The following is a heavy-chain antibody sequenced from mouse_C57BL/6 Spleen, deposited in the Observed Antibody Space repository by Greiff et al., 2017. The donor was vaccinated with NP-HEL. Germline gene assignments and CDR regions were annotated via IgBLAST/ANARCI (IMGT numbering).Heavy chain of an antibody. Sequence: QVQLQQPGAELVRPGPSVKLSCKASGYTFTSYWMHWVKQRPGQGLEWIGVIDPSDSYTNYNQKFKGKATLTVDTSSSTAYMQLSSLTSEDSAVYYCARNWDYDYWGQGTTLTVSS. V-gene: IGHV1-59*01. J-gene: IGHJ2*01. CDR3: ARNWDYDY. D-gene: IGHD4-1*01. CDR1: GYTFTSYW. CDR2: IDPSDSYT.